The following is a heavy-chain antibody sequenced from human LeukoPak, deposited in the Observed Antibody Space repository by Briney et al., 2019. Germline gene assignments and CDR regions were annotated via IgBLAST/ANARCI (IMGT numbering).Heavy chain of an antibody. D-gene: IGHD3-3*01. V-gene: IGHV1-2*02. J-gene: IGHJ4*02. CDR3: ARDGPIGSYYDFWSGYYTPFDY. Sequence: ASVKVSCKASGYTFTSYYMHWVRQAPGQGLEWMGWINPDSGGTNFAQNFQGRVTMTRDTSISTAYMELSRLRSADTAVYYCARDGPIGSYYDFWSGYYTPFDYWGQGTLVTVSS. CDR1: GYTFTSYY. CDR2: INPDSGGT.